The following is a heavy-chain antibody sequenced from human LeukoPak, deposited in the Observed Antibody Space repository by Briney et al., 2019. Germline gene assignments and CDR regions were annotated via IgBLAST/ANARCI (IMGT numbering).Heavy chain of an antibody. CDR2: ISGSGDST. J-gene: IGHJ4*02. Sequence: GGSLILSCAASGFTFISHAMSWVRQAPGKGLEWVSAISGSGDSTYYADSVKGRFTISRDNSKDTLYLQMNSLRAEDTAVYYCAITIAVAGTGGFFDYWGQGTLVTVSS. CDR3: AITIAVAGTGGFFDY. V-gene: IGHV3-23*01. CDR1: GFTFISHA. D-gene: IGHD6-19*01.